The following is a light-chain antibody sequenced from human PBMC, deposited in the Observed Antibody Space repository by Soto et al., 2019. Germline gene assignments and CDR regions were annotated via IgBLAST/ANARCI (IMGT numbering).Light chain of an antibody. V-gene: IGKV3-15*01. CDR3: QKYGTFWT. CDR2: GAS. Sequence: VMTQAPATLSVSPGERATLSCRASQTINNNVAWYQLKDGQVPRLLIYGASTRATDVPARFSGSGSGTDFTLTIRRLEPDDFAVYYCQKYGTFWTFGQGTKVDIK. J-gene: IGKJ1*01. CDR1: QTINNN.